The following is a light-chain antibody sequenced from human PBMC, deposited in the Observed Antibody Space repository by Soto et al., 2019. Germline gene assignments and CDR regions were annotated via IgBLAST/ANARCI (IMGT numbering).Light chain of an antibody. CDR2: ATS. CDR3: QQSYTTPGT. J-gene: IGKJ1*01. Sequence: DIQMTQSPSSLSASVGDRVTVTCRASQSVATYLNWYQQKPGKAPNLLIYATSRLQSGVPSRFSGSGSGTDFTLTISSLQPEDFATYYCQQSYTTPGTFGQGTKVEI. CDR1: QSVATY. V-gene: IGKV1-39*01.